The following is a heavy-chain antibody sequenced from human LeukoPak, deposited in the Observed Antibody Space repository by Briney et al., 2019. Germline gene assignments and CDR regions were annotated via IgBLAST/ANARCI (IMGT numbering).Heavy chain of an antibody. CDR2: ISSNGGST. CDR3: ARDLQNIQYSSGWDLDY. CDR1: GFTFSSYA. J-gene: IGHJ4*02. D-gene: IGHD6-19*01. Sequence: GGSLRLSCAASGFTFSSYAMHWVRQAPGKGLEYVSAISSNGGSTYYANSVKGRFTISRDNSKNTLYLQMNSLRAEDTAVYYCARDLQNIQYSSGWDLDYWGQGTLVTVSS. V-gene: IGHV3-64*01.